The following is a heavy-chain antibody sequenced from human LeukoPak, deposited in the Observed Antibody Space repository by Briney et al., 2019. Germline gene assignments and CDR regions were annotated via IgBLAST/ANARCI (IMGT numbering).Heavy chain of an antibody. J-gene: IGHJ4*02. V-gene: IGHV3-53*01. CDR3: AREVVSSPSYFDS. CDR1: GFTVSSSY. Sequence: GSLRLSCAASGFTVSSSYMYWVRQAPGKGLEWVSFFYRGDSTYYAESVRGRFTISRDNSKNTLYLLMNSLIPEDTAVYYCAREVVSSPSYFDSWGQGTLVTVSS. D-gene: IGHD2-15*01. CDR2: FYRGDST.